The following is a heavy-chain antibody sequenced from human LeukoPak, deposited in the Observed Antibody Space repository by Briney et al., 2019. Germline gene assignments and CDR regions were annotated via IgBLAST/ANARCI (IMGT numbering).Heavy chain of an antibody. D-gene: IGHD3-22*01. CDR3: ARSSGYYQVFDY. V-gene: IGHV3-48*03. J-gene: IGHJ4*02. CDR2: ISSSGSII. Sequence: EAGGSLRLSCAASGFTFSSYEMNWVRQAPGKGLEWVSYISSSGSIIYYADSVKGRFTISRDNAKNSLYLQMNSLRAEDTAVYYCARSSGYYQVFDYWGQGTLVTVSS. CDR1: GFTFSSYE.